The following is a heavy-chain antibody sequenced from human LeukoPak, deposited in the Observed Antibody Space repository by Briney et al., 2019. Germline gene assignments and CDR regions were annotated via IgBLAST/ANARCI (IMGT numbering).Heavy chain of an antibody. CDR2: IIPILGIA. CDR3: ASAKVHSSGYPDHDAFDI. D-gene: IGHD3-22*01. Sequence: SVKVSCKASGGTFSSYAISWVRQAPGRGLGWMGRIIPILGIANYAQKFQGRVTITADKSTSTAYMELSSLRSEDTAVYYCASAKVHSSGYPDHDAFDIWGQGTMVTVSS. CDR1: GGTFSSYA. J-gene: IGHJ3*02. V-gene: IGHV1-69*04.